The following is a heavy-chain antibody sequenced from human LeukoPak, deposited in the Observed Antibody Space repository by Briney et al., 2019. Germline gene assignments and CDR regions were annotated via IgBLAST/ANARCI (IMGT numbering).Heavy chain of an antibody. Sequence: PGRSLRLSCAASGFTFDDYAMHWVRQAPGKGLEWVSDVSWNSGSIGYADSVKSRFTISRDNAKNSLYLQMNSLRAEDMALYYCAKDMTTVATVAFDIWGQGTMVTVAS. CDR3: AKDMTTVATVAFDI. D-gene: IGHD4-23*01. V-gene: IGHV3-9*03. CDR2: VSWNSGSI. J-gene: IGHJ3*02. CDR1: GFTFDDYA.